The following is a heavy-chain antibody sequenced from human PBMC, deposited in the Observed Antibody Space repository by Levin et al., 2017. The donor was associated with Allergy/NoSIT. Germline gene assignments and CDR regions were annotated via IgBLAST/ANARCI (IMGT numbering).Heavy chain of an antibody. V-gene: IGHV3-23*01. D-gene: IGHD1-1*01. CDR3: AKKQCGTSGFSFDV. CDR1: GFTISEYA. Sequence: PGESLKISCAVSGFTISEYAMAWVRQAPGKGLEWVSVITGGGFNTYYGDSVKGRFTVSRDDSKDTLYLELNSLRAEDTAVYYCAKKQCGTSGFSFDVWGQGTMVTVSS. J-gene: IGHJ3*01. CDR2: ITGGGFNT.